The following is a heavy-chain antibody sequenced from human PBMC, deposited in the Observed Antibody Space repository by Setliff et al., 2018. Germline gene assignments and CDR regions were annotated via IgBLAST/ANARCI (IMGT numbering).Heavy chain of an antibody. Sequence: ASVKVSCKVSGYTLTELSMHWVRQVPGKGLEWMGGFDPEDGETIYAQKFQGRVTMTEDTSTDTAYMELSSLRSEDTAVYYCATGGYSGYDYVYWGQGTLVTVSS. CDR2: FDPEDGET. CDR3: ATGGYSGYDYVY. J-gene: IGHJ4*02. CDR1: GYTLTELS. V-gene: IGHV1-24*01. D-gene: IGHD5-12*01.